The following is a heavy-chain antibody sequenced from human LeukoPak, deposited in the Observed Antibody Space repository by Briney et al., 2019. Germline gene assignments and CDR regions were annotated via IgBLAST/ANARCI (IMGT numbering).Heavy chain of an antibody. J-gene: IGHJ4*02. Sequence: PSQTLSLTCTVSGDSMTRGGYYWSWVRQHPGKALEWVAFIYHSGTTFYNPSLESRTTLSVDTSQNQFSLKLTSVTAAGTAVYYCARAVDFRNYFDYWGQGNLVTVSS. V-gene: IGHV4-31*03. D-gene: IGHD3/OR15-3a*01. CDR2: IYHSGTT. CDR3: ARAVDFRNYFDY. CDR1: GDSMTRGGYY.